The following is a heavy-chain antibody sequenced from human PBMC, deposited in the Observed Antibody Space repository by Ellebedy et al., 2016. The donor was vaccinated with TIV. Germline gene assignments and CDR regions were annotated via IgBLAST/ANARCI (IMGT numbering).Heavy chain of an antibody. J-gene: IGHJ3*02. Sequence: AASVKVSCKASGDTFTAYYINWVRQAPGHGLEWMGWISPNSAATNYAQKFQGRVAMTRYTSTRTVYMDLSRLRSDDTAVYFRATTTVVHHTAFDIWGQGTTVTVSS. V-gene: IGHV1-2*02. CDR1: GDTFTAYY. D-gene: IGHD4-17*01. CDR3: ATTTVVHHTAFDI. CDR2: ISPNSAAT.